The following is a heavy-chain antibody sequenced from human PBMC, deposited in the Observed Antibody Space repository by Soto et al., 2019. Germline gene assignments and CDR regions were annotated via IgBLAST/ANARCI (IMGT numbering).Heavy chain of an antibody. V-gene: IGHV3-21*06. Sequence: GGSLRLSCAASGFTFSSYSMNWVRQAPGKGLEWVSSISSSSSYIYYADSVKGRFTVSRDNAKNSLYLQMNSLRDEDTAVYYCARDQDIVVAPGAYGMDVLGQGTTVTVSS. J-gene: IGHJ6*02. CDR1: GFTFSSYS. CDR3: ARDQDIVVAPGAYGMDV. CDR2: ISSSSSYI. D-gene: IGHD2-2*01.